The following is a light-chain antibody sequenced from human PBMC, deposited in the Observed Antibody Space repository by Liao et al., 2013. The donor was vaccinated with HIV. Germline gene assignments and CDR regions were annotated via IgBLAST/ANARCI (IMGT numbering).Light chain of an antibody. CDR3: QVYDVTNNYV. J-gene: IGLJ1*01. V-gene: IGLV3-21*04. Sequence: YVLTQPPSVSVAPGKTATITCGGDNIGSRSVHWYQQRPGQAPVLVIYSDVDRPSGIPERFSGSNSGNTATLTIIRVEAEDEADYYCQVYDVTNNYVFGPGTKVTVL. CDR1: NIGSRS. CDR2: SDV.